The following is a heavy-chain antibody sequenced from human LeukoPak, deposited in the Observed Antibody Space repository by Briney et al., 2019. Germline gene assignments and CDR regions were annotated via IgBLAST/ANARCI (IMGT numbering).Heavy chain of an antibody. V-gene: IGHV1-24*01. CDR2: FDPEDGET. J-gene: IGHJ6*02. D-gene: IGHD3-10*01. CDR3: ATARLWFGELRYYYYGMDV. CDR1: GYTLTELS. Sequence: AASVKVSCKVSGYTLTELSMHWVRQAPGKGLEWMGGFDPEDGETIYAQKFQGRVTMTEDTSTDTAYMELSSLRSEDTAVYYCATARLWFGELRYYYYGMDVWGQGTTVTVSS.